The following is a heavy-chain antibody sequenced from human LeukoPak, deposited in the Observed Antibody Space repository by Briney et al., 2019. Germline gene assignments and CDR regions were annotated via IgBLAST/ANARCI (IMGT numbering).Heavy chain of an antibody. CDR1: GYTFTSFG. Sequence: ASVKVSCKASGYTFTSFGINWVRQATGQGLEWMGWMNPNTGNTGYAQKFQGRVTMTRDTSISTAYMELSSLRSDDTAVYYCASMDGRARLNWFDPWGQGTLVTVSS. CDR3: ASMDGRARLNWFDP. D-gene: IGHD3-10*01. J-gene: IGHJ5*02. V-gene: IGHV1-8*01. CDR2: MNPNTGNT.